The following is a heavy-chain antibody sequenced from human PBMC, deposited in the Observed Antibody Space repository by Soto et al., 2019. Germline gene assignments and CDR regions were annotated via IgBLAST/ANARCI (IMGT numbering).Heavy chain of an antibody. Sequence: QVHLVQSGAEVKKAGSSVKVSCKTSGGTISTYAISWVRQAPGQGLEWMGKIIPVLGVSDYAQKFQGRLTITEDKSTATAYMELSSLRSEDTAVYYCARGGQQVVSFDYWGQGTLVSVSS. J-gene: IGHJ4*02. V-gene: IGHV1-69*04. CDR2: IIPVLGVS. D-gene: IGHD6-6*01. CDR3: ARGGQQVVSFDY. CDR1: GGTISTYA.